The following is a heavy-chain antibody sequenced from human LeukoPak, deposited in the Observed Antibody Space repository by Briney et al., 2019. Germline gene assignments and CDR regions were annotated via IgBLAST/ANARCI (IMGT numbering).Heavy chain of an antibody. Sequence: RGSLRLSCAASGFTFSSYSMNWVRQAPGKGLEWVSSISSSSSYIYYADSVKGRFTISRDNARHSLYLQMNSLRAEDTAVYYCTRGMGGWYPDYWGQGTLVTVSS. CDR2: ISSSSSYI. CDR1: GFTFSSYS. J-gene: IGHJ4*02. V-gene: IGHV3-21*01. CDR3: TRGMGGWYPDY. D-gene: IGHD6-19*01.